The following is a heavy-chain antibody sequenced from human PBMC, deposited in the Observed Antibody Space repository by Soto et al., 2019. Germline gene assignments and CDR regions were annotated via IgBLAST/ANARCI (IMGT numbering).Heavy chain of an antibody. D-gene: IGHD6-13*01. Sequence: XXVKGDGKASGEAFSSYTSGWGRQAPGQGLEWMGRIIPILGIANYAQKFQGRVTITADKSTSTAYMELSSMRSEDTAVYYCASPIAARDAFDIWGQGTMVTVSS. CDR2: IIPILGIA. CDR1: GEAFSSYT. CDR3: ASPIAARDAFDI. V-gene: IGHV1-69*02. J-gene: IGHJ3*02.